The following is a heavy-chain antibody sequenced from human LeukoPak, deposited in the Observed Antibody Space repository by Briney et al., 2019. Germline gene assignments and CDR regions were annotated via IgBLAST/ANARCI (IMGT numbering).Heavy chain of an antibody. V-gene: IGHV3-21*01. CDR2: ISSSRSYI. CDR1: GFTFSSYS. CDR3: ARPLYDSGGYPFDY. Sequence: GVSLRLSCAASGFTFSSYSMNWVRQAPGKGREWVSSISSSRSYIYYADSVKGLYTISRDNAKNSLFLQMNSLRAEDTAVYYCARPLYDSGGYPFDYWGQGTLVTVSS. D-gene: IGHD3-22*01. J-gene: IGHJ4*02.